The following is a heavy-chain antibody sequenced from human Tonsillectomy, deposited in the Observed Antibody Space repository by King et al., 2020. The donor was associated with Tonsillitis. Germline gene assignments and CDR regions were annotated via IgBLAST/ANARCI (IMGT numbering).Heavy chain of an antibody. CDR1: GYSFTSYW. Sequence: VQLVESGAEVKKPGESLRISCKGSGYSFTSYWISWVRQMPGKGLEWMGRIDPSDSYTNYSPSFQGHVTISADKSISTAYLQWSSLKASDTAMYYCARGLGYCSSTSCPPLPWGQGTLVTVSS. D-gene: IGHD2-2*01. CDR3: ARGLGYCSSTSCPPLP. CDR2: IDPSDSYT. V-gene: IGHV5-10-1*03. J-gene: IGHJ5*02.